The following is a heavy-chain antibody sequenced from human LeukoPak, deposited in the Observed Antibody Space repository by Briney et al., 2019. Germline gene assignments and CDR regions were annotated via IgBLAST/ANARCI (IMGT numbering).Heavy chain of an antibody. J-gene: IGHJ3*02. CDR2: IYWDDDK. Sequence: SGPTLVNPTQTLTQTCTFSGFSLSTSGVGVGWIRQPPGKALEWLALIYWDDDKRYSPSLKSRLTITKDTSKNQVVLTMTNMDPVDTATYYCAHYFTLGADGGAFDIWGQGTMVTVSS. CDR3: AHYFTLGADGGAFDI. CDR1: GFSLSTSGVG. V-gene: IGHV2-5*02. D-gene: IGHD2/OR15-2a*01.